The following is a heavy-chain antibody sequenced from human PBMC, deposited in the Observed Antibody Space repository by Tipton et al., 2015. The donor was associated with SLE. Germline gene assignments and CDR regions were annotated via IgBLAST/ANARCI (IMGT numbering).Heavy chain of an antibody. D-gene: IGHD5-12*01. CDR2: VTHDRDT. Sequence: TLSLTCAVHGGSFTGYSWNWIRQTPGKGLEWIGAVTHDRDTISNPSLKSRVSFSLDTSKNQFSLKVSSVTAADSAVYYCANDYGGSRGYDNCFDPWGQGILVTVSS. V-gene: IGHV4-34*01. CDR3: ANDYGGSRGYDNCFDP. J-gene: IGHJ5*02. CDR1: GGSFTGYS.